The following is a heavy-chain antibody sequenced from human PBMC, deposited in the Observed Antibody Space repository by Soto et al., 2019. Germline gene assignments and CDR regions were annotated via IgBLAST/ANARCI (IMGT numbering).Heavy chain of an antibody. CDR2: IIPIFGTA. D-gene: IGHD3-10*01. Sequence: SLKVSCNASGSTFSSYAISWVRQAPGQGLEWMGGIIPIFGTAKYAQKFQGRVPITAYESTSTAYVELSSLRCEDRAVYYCARASRGQTALDLDYWGQGTPVQVSS. J-gene: IGHJ4*02. V-gene: IGHV1-69*13. CDR3: ARASRGQTALDLDY. CDR1: GSTFSSYA.